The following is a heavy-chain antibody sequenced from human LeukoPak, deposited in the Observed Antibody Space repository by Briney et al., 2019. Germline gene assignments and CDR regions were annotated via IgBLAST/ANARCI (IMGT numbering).Heavy chain of an antibody. CDR1: GYTFTRFG. V-gene: IGHV1-18*01. J-gene: IGHJ4*02. D-gene: IGHD4-17*01. CDR2: ISDYNGNT. CDR3: ARVKHGDYRFDY. Sequence: ASVKVSCKASGYTFTRFGISWVRQAPGQGLEWMGWISDYNGNTNYAQKFQGRVSMTTDTSTTTAYMELRSLRSDDTAVYHCARVKHGDYRFDYWGQGTLVTVSS.